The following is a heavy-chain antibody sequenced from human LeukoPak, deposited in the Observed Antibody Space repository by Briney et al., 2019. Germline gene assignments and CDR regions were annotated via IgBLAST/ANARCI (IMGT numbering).Heavy chain of an antibody. Sequence: GGSLRLSCAASGFTFSSYAMHLVRQAPGKGLEWVAVISYDGSNKYYADSVKGRFTISRDNSKNTLYLQMNSLRAEDTAVYYCARRGWFGKLFNGRNYYYYYGMDVWGQGTTVTVSS. CDR3: ARRGWFGKLFNGRNYYYYYGMDV. CDR2: ISYDGSNK. CDR1: GFTFSSYA. D-gene: IGHD3-10*01. V-gene: IGHV3-30-3*01. J-gene: IGHJ6*02.